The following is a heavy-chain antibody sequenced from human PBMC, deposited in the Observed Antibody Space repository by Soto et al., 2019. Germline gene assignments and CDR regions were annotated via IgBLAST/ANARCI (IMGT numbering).Heavy chain of an antibody. CDR2: ISNSGST. V-gene: IGHV4-59*01. CDR3: ASFHRHYDYFFY. Sequence: PSETLPLPCTVSGGSISTCYWSWFRQLPGKRLEWIGYISNSGSTNSTPSLKSRVTISLDTSQNQFSLKLSSVTAADTGVYYCASFHRHYDYFFYWGPGTLDIVSS. J-gene: IGHJ4*02. CDR1: GGSISTCY. D-gene: IGHD4-17*01.